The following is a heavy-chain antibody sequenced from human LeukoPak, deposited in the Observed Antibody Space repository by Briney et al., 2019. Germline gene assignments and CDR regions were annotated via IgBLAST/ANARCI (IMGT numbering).Heavy chain of an antibody. J-gene: IGHJ3*02. CDR1: GYTFTGYY. Sequence: ASVKVSCKASGYTFTGYYMRWVRQAPGQGLEWMGWINPNSGGTNYAQKFQGRVSLTRDTSINTASMELSRLRSDDTAVYYCARDDCSGGTCYISAFDIWGQGTMVTVSS. D-gene: IGHD2-15*01. CDR3: ARDDCSGGTCYISAFDI. V-gene: IGHV1-2*02. CDR2: INPNSGGT.